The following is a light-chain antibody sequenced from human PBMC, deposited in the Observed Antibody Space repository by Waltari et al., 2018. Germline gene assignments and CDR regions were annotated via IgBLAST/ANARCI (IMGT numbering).Light chain of an antibody. J-gene: IGKJ2*01. Sequence: DIPMTQSPSTLSASVGARVTISCRASQSVGTWLAWYQQKPGKAPKLLIYMASSLESGVPSRFSGSGSGTEFTLTISSLQPDDFATYSCQQYSSFSTFGQGTKLDI. CDR3: QQYSSFST. CDR2: MAS. CDR1: QSVGTW. V-gene: IGKV1-5*03.